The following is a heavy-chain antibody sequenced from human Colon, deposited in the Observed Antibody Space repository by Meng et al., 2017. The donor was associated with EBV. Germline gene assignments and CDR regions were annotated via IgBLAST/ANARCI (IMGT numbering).Heavy chain of an antibody. J-gene: IGHJ5*02. Sequence: QSQLQESGPGLVKPSEXLSLPCSVSGGSISTSGYYWGWIRQPPGKGLEWIGSIGHSGFTYYTPSLKSRVAVSLDTSKSQFSLMLTSVTAADTAVYYCVRSSAWVRTGFDPWGQGTLVTVSS. V-gene: IGHV4-39*01. CDR1: GGSISTSGYY. D-gene: IGHD6-19*01. CDR3: VRSSAWVRTGFDP. CDR2: IGHSGFT.